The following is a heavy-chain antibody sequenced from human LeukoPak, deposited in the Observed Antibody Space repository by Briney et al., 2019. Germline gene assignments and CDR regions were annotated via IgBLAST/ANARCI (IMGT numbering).Heavy chain of an antibody. CDR1: GGSISSYY. D-gene: IGHD3-10*01. CDR3: ARGTYGAGSYYPDV. Sequence: SETLSLTCTVSGGSISSYYWSWIRQPPGKGLEWIGYIYYSGSTNYNPSLKSRVTISVDTSKNQFSLKLSSVTAADTAVYYCARGTYGAGSYYPDVWGQGTTVTVSS. V-gene: IGHV4-59*01. J-gene: IGHJ6*02. CDR2: IYYSGST.